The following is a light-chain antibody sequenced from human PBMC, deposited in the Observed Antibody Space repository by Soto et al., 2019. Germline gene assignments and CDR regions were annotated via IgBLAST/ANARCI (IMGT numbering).Light chain of an antibody. V-gene: IGKV3-20*01. CDR3: QQYGSSPTWT. Sequence: EIVLTQSPGTLSLSPGERATLSCRASQSVSSSYLAWYQQKPGQAPRLLIYGASSRATGIPDRFSGSGSGTDFTLTISRLEPEDFAVYYCQQYGSSPTWTFGHRTKVEIK. J-gene: IGKJ1*01. CDR2: GAS. CDR1: QSVSSSY.